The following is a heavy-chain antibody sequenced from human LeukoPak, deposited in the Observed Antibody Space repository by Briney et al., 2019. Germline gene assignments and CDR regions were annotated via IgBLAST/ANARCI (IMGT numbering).Heavy chain of an antibody. CDR3: ARGATDDY. J-gene: IGHJ4*02. Sequence: AGGSLRLSCAASGFTFSTYSMNSVRQDTGKGLEWVSSISSSSGSIYYADSVKGRFTISRDNAKNSLYVQMNSLRAEDSAVYYCARGATDDYWGQGTLVTVSS. V-gene: IGHV3-21*01. CDR1: GFTFSTYS. CDR2: ISSSSGSI. D-gene: IGHD5-12*01.